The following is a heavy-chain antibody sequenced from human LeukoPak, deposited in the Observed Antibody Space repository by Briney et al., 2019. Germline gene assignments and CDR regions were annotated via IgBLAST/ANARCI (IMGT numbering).Heavy chain of an antibody. D-gene: IGHD1-1*01. CDR2: SDWNGYIT. Sequence: RGSLRLSRTTSGFTFDSFVLSWVRPARGKGLGWVCSSDWNGYITSYEDPVRGRFTNSRDNDNNSLYLQMKSLKVEDTALYYCTRDETGIDYWGQGTRVTVSS. J-gene: IGHJ4*02. V-gene: IGHV3-20*04. CDR1: GFTFDSFV. CDR3: TRDETGIDY.